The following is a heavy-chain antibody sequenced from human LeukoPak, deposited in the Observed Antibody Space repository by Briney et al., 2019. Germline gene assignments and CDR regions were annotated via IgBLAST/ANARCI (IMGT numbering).Heavy chain of an antibody. J-gene: IGHJ5*02. CDR2: INHSGST. Sequence: SETLSLTCAVYGGFFSGYYWSWIRQPPGKGLEWIGEINHSGSTNYNPSLKSRITISVDTSKNQFSLKLSSVTAADTAVYYCARGRGVSSEGFDPWGQGTLVTVSS. V-gene: IGHV4-34*01. D-gene: IGHD3-10*01. CDR3: ARGRGVSSEGFDP. CDR1: GGFFSGYY.